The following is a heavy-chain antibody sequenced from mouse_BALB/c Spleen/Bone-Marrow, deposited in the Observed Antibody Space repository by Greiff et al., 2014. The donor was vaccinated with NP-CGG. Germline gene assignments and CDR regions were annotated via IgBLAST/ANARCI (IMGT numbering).Heavy chain of an antibody. V-gene: IGHV5-12-2*01. J-gene: IGHJ3*01. D-gene: IGHD3-3*01. CDR3: ARHEGRGFAY. Sequence: EVKLEESGGGLVQPGGSLELSCAASGFTFSSYTMSWVRQTPEKRLEWVAYISNGGGSTYYPDTVKGRFTISRDNAKNTLYLQMSRLKSEDTAMYYCARHEGRGFAYWGQGTLVTVSA. CDR1: GFTFSSYT. CDR2: ISNGGGST.